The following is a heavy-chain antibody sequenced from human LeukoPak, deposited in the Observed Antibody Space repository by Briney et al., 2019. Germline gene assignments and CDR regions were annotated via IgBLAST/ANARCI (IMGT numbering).Heavy chain of an antibody. CDR2: INHSGST. D-gene: IGHD7-27*01. V-gene: IGHV4-34*01. CDR1: GGSFSGYY. CDR3: ARDGTGEFDY. J-gene: IGHJ4*02. Sequence: SETLSLTCAVYGGSFSGYYWSWIRQPPGKGLEWIGEINHSGSTNYNPSLKSRVTISVDTSKNQFSLKLSSVTAADTAVYYCARDGTGEFDYWGQGTLVTVSS.